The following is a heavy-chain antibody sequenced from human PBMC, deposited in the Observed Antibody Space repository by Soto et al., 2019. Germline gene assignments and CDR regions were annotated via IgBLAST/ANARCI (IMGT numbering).Heavy chain of an antibody. CDR1: GFTFSSYG. V-gene: IGHV3-30*18. Sequence: GGSLSLSCAASGFTFSSYGMHWVRQAPGKGLEWVAVISYDGSNKYYADSVKGRFTISRDNSKNTLYLQMNSLRAEDTAVYYCAKDLASYYYDSSGFDYWGQGTLVTVSS. CDR3: AKDLASYYYDSSGFDY. D-gene: IGHD3-22*01. J-gene: IGHJ4*02. CDR2: ISYDGSNK.